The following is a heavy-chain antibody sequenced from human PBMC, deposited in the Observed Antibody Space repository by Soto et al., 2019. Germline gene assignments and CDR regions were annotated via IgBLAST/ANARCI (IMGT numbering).Heavy chain of an antibody. CDR2: ISKSDYT. CDR3: AREDSIIIPAVSDF. D-gene: IGHD2-2*01. CDR1: GFAFNNYG. Sequence: PGASLRLSCTVSGFAFNNYGINWVRQAPGKGLEWVSSISKSDYTYYSDSVKGRFTISRDNAKNSVSLQMNTLRVEDTAVYYCAREDSIIIPAVSDFWGQGTLVTSPQ. V-gene: IGHV3-21*01. J-gene: IGHJ4*02.